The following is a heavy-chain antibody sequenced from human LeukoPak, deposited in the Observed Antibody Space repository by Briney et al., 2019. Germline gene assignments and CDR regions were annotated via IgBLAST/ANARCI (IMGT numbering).Heavy chain of an antibody. CDR1: GLPIADFA. Sequence: PGRSLRLSCVASGLPIADFAMHWVRQAPGKGLEWVSLISGDGVSTFYTDSVRGRFSISRDNTKNSLYLEMNSLRTEDTAMYYCAKESGKFDYWGQGTLVAVSS. CDR3: AKESGKFDY. V-gene: IGHV3-43*02. CDR2: ISGDGVST. J-gene: IGHJ4*02.